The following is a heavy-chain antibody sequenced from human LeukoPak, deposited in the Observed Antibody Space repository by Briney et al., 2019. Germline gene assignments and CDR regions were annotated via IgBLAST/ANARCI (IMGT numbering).Heavy chain of an antibody. CDR2: INPNSGGT. CDR3: AREEKSVSGVYYGSGSLTMDV. V-gene: IGHV1-2*02. CDR1: GYTFTGYN. Sequence: ASVKVSCKASGYTFTGYNMHWVRQAPGQGLEWMGWINPNSGGTNYAQKFPGGVTMTRDTSNSTAYMELSRLRSGDTAVYYCAREEKSVSGVYYGSGSLTMDVWGKGTTVTVSS. J-gene: IGHJ6*03. D-gene: IGHD2-8*01.